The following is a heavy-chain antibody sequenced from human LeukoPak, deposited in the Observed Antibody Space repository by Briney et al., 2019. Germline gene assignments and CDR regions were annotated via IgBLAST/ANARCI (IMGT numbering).Heavy chain of an antibody. Sequence: GGSLRLSCAASGFTLSSYGIHWVRQAPGKGLEWVTFIPYDGLNRIYADSVEGRFTVSRDNSKNTVYLQMNSLRPEDTAVYYCARKYSSGWFFDYWGQGILVTVSS. CDR1: GFTLSSYG. V-gene: IGHV3-30*02. D-gene: IGHD6-19*01. CDR3: ARKYSSGWFFDY. J-gene: IGHJ4*02. CDR2: IPYDGLNR.